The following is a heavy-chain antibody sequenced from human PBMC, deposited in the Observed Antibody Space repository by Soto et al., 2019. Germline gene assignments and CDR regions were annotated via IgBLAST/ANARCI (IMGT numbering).Heavy chain of an antibody. CDR3: AKDSVVASGATLDY. CDR2: ISYDGRNK. D-gene: IGHD5-12*01. CDR1: GFTFSSFG. Sequence: VQLVESGGGVVQPGRSLRRSCAASGFTFSSFGLHWVRQAPGKGLECVAFISYDGRNKDYADSVKGRFTISRDNSKNTLYLQMNSLRAEDTAVYYCAKDSVVASGATLDYWCQGTLVTVSS. V-gene: IGHV3-30*18. J-gene: IGHJ4*02.